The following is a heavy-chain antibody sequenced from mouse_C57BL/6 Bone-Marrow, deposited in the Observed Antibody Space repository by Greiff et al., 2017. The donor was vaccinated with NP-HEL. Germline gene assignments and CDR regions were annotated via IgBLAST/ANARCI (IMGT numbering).Heavy chain of an antibody. CDR1: GFNIKDDY. Sequence: EVQLQQSGAELVRPGASVKLSCTASGFNIKDDYMHWVKQRPEQGLEWIGWIDPENGDTEYASKFQGKATITADTSSNTAYLQLSSLTSEDTAVYYCTTSAYYGNSYYFDYGGQGTTLTVSS. D-gene: IGHD2-10*01. CDR2: IDPENGDT. CDR3: TTSAYYGNSYYFDY. V-gene: IGHV14-4*01. J-gene: IGHJ2*01.